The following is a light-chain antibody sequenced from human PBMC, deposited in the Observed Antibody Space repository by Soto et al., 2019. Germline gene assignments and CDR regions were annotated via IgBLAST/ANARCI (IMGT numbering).Light chain of an antibody. J-gene: IGKJ4*01. V-gene: IGKV3-20*01. Sequence: EIVLTQSPGTLSLSPGERATLSCRASQSVRSGYFAWYQQKPGQAPRLLIVGASSRATGIPDRFSGGGSGTDCTLTIRRLEPEDFALYDCHQYDNSPRTFGGGTKVEIK. CDR3: HQYDNSPRT. CDR1: QSVRSGY. CDR2: GAS.